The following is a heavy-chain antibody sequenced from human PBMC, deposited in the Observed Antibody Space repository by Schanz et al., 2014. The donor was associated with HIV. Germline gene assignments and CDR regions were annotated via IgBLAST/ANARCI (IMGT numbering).Heavy chain of an antibody. D-gene: IGHD2-2*01. J-gene: IGHJ5*02. V-gene: IGHV4-31*03. CDR3: ARDLVGTRGWFDP. CDR2: IYYSGNT. Sequence: QVQLQESGPGLVKPSQTLSLTCTVSGGSISSGGHYWSWIRQHPGKGLEWIGYIYYSGNTYYNPSLKSRVTMSVDTSKNQFSLKLSSVTAADTAVYFCARDLVGTRGWFDPWGQGTLVTVSS. CDR1: GGSISSGGHY.